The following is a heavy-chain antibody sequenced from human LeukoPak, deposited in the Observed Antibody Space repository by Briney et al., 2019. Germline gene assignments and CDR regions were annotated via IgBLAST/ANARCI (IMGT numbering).Heavy chain of an antibody. CDR1: GFTFSPHA. Sequence: GGSLRLSCAASGFTFSPHAMHLVRLAPGKGLKWVAVISSDGSDKCYADSVQGRFTISRDNSKNTLYLQMNSLRAEDTAVYYCARVVPRSGWSSYWGQGTLVTVSS. CDR3: ARVVPRSGWSSY. J-gene: IGHJ4*02. V-gene: IGHV3-30-3*01. CDR2: ISSDGSDK. D-gene: IGHD6-19*01.